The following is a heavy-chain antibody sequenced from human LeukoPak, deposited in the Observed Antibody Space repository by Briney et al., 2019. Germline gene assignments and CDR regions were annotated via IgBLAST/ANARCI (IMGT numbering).Heavy chain of an antibody. CDR3: AKDNSPEASTP. CDR2: ISGSGGST. J-gene: IGHJ5*02. Sequence: PGGSLRLSCAASGFTFSNYAMSWVRQAPGKGLEWVSVISGSGGSTYYADPVKGWFTISRDNSKNTLYLQMNSLRAEDTAVYYCAKDNSPEASTPWGQGTLVTVSS. CDR1: GFTFSNYA. V-gene: IGHV3-23*01. D-gene: IGHD2/OR15-2a*01.